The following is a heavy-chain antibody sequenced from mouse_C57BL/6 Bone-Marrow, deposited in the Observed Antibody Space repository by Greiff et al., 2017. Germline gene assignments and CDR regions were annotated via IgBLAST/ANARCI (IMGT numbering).Heavy chain of an antibody. V-gene: IGHV7-1*01. J-gene: IGHJ3*01. CDR3: ARDAPGRRDPTWFAY. CDR1: GFTFSDFY. Sequence: EVKVVESGGGLVQSGRSLRLSCATSGFTFSDFYMEWVRQAPGKGLEWIAASRNKANDYTTEYSASVKGRFIVSRDTSQSILYLQMNALRAEDTAIYYCARDAPGRRDPTWFAYWGQGTLVTVSA. CDR2: SRNKANDYTT. D-gene: IGHD3-3*01.